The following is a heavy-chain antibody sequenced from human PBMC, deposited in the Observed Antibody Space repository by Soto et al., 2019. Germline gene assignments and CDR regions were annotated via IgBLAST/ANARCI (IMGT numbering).Heavy chain of an antibody. V-gene: IGHV1-8*01. J-gene: IGHJ5*02. CDR2: MNPNSGNT. CDR3: ARQSWRVRRAGWFDP. Sequence: ASVKVSCKASGYTFTSYDINWVRQATGQGFEWMGWMNPNSGNTGYAQKFQGRVTMSKNQFSLKLTSVTATDTAVYYCARQSWRVRRAGWFDPWGQGTLVTVSP. D-gene: IGHD3-10*01. CDR1: GYTFTSYD.